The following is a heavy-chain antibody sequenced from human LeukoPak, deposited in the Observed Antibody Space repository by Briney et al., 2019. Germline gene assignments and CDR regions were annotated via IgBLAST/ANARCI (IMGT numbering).Heavy chain of an antibody. CDR2: FDPEDGET. V-gene: IGHV1-24*01. J-gene: IGHJ3*02. CDR1: GYTLTELS. D-gene: IGHD5-12*01. CDR3: ATKYSGYDPEAFDI. Sequence: ASVKVSCKVSGYTLTELSMHWVRQAPGKGLEWMGGFDPEDGETIYAQKFQGRVTITADKSTSTAYMELSSLRSEDTAVYYCATKYSGYDPEAFDIWGQGTMVTVSS.